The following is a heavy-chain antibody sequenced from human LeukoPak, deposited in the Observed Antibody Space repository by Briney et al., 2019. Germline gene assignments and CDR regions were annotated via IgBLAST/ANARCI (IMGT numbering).Heavy chain of an antibody. CDR3: ARRYSSLSYYMDV. CDR2: IYYSGST. CDR1: GGSISTGSYY. J-gene: IGHJ6*03. Sequence: SETLSLTSTVSGGSISTGSYYWGWIRQPPGKGLEWIGSIYYSGSTYYNPSLKSRVTISVDTSKNQFSLKLSFVTAADTAVYYCARRYSSLSYYMDVWGKGTTVTVSS. D-gene: IGHD6-19*01. V-gene: IGHV4-39*07.